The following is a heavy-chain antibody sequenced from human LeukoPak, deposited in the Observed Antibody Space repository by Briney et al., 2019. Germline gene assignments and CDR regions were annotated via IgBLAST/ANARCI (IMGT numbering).Heavy chain of an antibody. J-gene: IGHJ6*03. Sequence: GGSLSLFCAPSGFTFSSYGMHWVRQPPGRGLAWVAFIRFVESNKYDADSVKGRFTISRDNSKNTLYLQMNSLRAEDTAVYYWAKDSHSGRLNYYYYYSMDVWGKGATVTVSS. D-gene: IGHD1-26*01. V-gene: IGHV3-30*02. CDR1: GFTFSSYG. CDR2: IRFVESNK. CDR3: AKDSHSGRLNYYYYYSMDV.